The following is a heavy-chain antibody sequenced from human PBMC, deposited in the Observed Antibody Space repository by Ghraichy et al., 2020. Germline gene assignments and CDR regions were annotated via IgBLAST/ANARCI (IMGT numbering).Heavy chain of an antibody. D-gene: IGHD2-15*01. J-gene: IGHJ3*02. CDR3: AKDLEVEFRSASEI. CDR1: GFSVRTNY. CDR2: IYCGENT. Sequence: GGSLRLSCVASGFSVRTNYMSWVRQAPGKGLEFVSVIYCGENTNYADSVKGRFFISRDNSKNTVYLQMNNLRPEDTAVYYCAKDLEVEFRSASEIWVHGTMVTVPP. V-gene: IGHV3-53*01.